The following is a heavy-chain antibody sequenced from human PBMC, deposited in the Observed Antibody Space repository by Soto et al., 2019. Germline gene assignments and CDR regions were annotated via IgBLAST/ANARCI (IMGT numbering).Heavy chain of an antibody. D-gene: IGHD2-8*02. J-gene: IGHJ4*02. CDR1: GGSFSGYY. CDR2: INHCGST. Sequence: SETLSLTCAVYGGSFSGYYWTWIRQPPGTGLEWIGEINHCGSTNYNPSLKSRVSISVDTSKNQFSLKLTSVTAADTAVYYCARDKITGLFDYWGQGTLVTVSS. CDR3: ARDKITGLFDY. V-gene: IGHV4-34*01.